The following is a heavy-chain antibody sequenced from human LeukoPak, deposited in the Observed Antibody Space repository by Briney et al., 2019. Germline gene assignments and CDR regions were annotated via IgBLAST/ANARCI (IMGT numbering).Heavy chain of an antibody. D-gene: IGHD1-1*01. Sequence: SETLSLTCTVSGVSISTYFWSWIRQPAGKGLEWIGSIYYSGSTNYNPSLKSRVTISVDTCKNQLSLKLTSVIAADAAVYYCARDLGAGTTVGWFDPWGQGTLVTVSS. CDR3: ARDLGAGTTVGWFDP. CDR1: GVSISTYF. V-gene: IGHV4-59*01. J-gene: IGHJ5*02. CDR2: IYYSGST.